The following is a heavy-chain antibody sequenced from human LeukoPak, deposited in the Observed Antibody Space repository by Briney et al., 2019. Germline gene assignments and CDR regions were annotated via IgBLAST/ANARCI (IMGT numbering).Heavy chain of an antibody. V-gene: IGHV1-3*01. CDR2: INAGNGNT. CDR3: ARDFTYYYGMDV. Sequence: EASVKVSCKASGYTFTSYAMHWVRQAPGQRLEWMGWINAGNGNTKYSQKFQGRVTITRDTSASTAYMELSSLRSEDTAVYYCARDFTYYYGMDVWGQGTTVTVSS. J-gene: IGHJ6*02. CDR1: GYTFTSYA.